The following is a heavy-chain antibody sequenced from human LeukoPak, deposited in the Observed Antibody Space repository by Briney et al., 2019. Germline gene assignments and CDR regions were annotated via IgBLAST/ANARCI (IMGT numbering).Heavy chain of an antibody. J-gene: IGHJ5*02. Sequence: ASVKVSCKASGGTFSSYAISWVRQAPGQGLEWMGGIIPIFGTANYAQKFQGSVTITTDESTSTAYMELSSLRSEDTAVYYCARVAGATTVFDPWGQGTLVTVSS. CDR3: ARVAGATTVFDP. V-gene: IGHV1-69*05. CDR1: GGTFSSYA. CDR2: IIPIFGTA. D-gene: IGHD1-26*01.